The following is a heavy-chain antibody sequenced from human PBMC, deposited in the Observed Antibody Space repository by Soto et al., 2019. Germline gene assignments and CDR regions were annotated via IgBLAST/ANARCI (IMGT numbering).Heavy chain of an antibody. Sequence: GGSLRLSCAASGFTFSSYAMSWVRQAPGKGLEWVSAISGSGGSTYYADSVKGRFTISRDNSKNTLYLQMNSLRAEDTAVYYCAKDNGITFGGVISGDAFDIWGQGTMVTVSS. CDR3: AKDNGITFGGVISGDAFDI. D-gene: IGHD3-16*02. CDR1: GFTFSSYA. CDR2: ISGSGGST. J-gene: IGHJ3*02. V-gene: IGHV3-23*01.